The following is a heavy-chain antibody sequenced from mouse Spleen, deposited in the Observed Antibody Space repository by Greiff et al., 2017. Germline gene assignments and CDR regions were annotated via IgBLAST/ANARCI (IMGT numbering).Heavy chain of an antibody. Sequence: EVKLVESGPGLVKPSQSLSLTCSVTGYSITSGYYWNWIRQFPGNKLEWMGYISYDGSNNYNPSLKNRISITRDTSKNQFFLKLNSVTTEDTATYYCARDPDYGNYEMDYWGQGTSVTVSS. V-gene: IGHV3-6*01. CDR3: ARDPDYGNYEMDY. CDR2: ISYDGSN. CDR1: GYSITSGYY. J-gene: IGHJ4*01. D-gene: IGHD2-1*01.